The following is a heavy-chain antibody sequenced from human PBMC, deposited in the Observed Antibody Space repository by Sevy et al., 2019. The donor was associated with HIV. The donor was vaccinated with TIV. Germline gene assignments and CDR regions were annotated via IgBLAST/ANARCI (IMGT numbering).Heavy chain of an antibody. CDR3: AKEGTTMVRGVIIKPDNWFDP. J-gene: IGHJ5*02. D-gene: IGHD3-10*01. CDR1: GFTFSSYA. CDR2: ISGSGGST. V-gene: IGHV3-23*01. Sequence: GGCLRLSCAASGFTFSSYAMIWVRQAPGKGLEWVSAISGSGGSTYYADSVKGRFTISRDNSKNTLYLQMNSLRAEDTAVYYCAKEGTTMVRGVIIKPDNWFDPWGQGTLVTVSS.